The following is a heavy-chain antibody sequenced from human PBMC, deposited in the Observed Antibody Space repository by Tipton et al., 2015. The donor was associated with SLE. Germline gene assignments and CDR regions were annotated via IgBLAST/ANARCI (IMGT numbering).Heavy chain of an antibody. CDR3: ARDRGNTVVYY. V-gene: IGHV4-61*01. D-gene: IGHD4-23*01. J-gene: IGHJ4*02. Sequence: TLSLTCTVSGGSISSGSYYWSWIRQTPGKGLEWIGYIYYSRDTNYNPSLKSRVTMSVDTSKNQVSLKLNSVTAADAAVYYCARDRGNTVVYYWGQGTLVTVSS. CDR2: IYYSRDT. CDR1: GGSISSGSYY.